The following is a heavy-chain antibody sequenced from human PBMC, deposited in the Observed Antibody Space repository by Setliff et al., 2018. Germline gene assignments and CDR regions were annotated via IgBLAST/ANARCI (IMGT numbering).Heavy chain of an antibody. CDR2: INTRTGNP. CDR1: GYTLTTYF. V-gene: IGHV7-4-1*02. Sequence: ASVKVSCKASGYTLTTYFMNWVRQAPGQGLEWMGYINTRTGNPMYAQGFTGRFVFSLDPSVSTAYLQISSLKAEDTALYYCARAPGTVVVPASRSAFDIWGQGTMVTVSS. J-gene: IGHJ3*02. D-gene: IGHD2-2*01. CDR3: ARAPGTVVVPASRSAFDI.